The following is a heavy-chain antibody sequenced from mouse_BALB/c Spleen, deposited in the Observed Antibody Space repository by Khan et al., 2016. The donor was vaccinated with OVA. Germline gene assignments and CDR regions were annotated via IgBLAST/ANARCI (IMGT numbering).Heavy chain of an antibody. CDR3: ESHLTGSFAY. Sequence: EVELVESGGDLVKPGGSLKLSCAASGFTFSAYSMSWVRQTPDKRLEWVATISSGADYTYYPDGVKGRFTISRDNAKNTLYLQMRSLKSEDTAMYYCESHLTGSFAYWGQGTLVTVSA. D-gene: IGHD4-1*01. CDR2: ISSGADYT. J-gene: IGHJ3*01. CDR1: GFTFSAYS. V-gene: IGHV5-6*01.